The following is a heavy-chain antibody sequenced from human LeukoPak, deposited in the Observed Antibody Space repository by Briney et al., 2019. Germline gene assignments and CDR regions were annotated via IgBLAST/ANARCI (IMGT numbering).Heavy chain of an antibody. Sequence: SETLSLTCTVSGGSISGTTYYWGWIRQPPGKGLEWIGEINHSGSTNYNPSLKSRVTISVDTSKNQFSLKLSSVTAADTAVYYCARSRLHPIIFDYWGQGILVTVSS. CDR3: ARSRLHPIIFDY. J-gene: IGHJ4*02. CDR2: INHSGST. D-gene: IGHD5-24*01. CDR1: GGSISGTTYY. V-gene: IGHV4-39*07.